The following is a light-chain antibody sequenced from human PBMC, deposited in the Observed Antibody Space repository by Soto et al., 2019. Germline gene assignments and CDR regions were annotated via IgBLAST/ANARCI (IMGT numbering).Light chain of an antibody. Sequence: EIVMTQSPATLSVSPGERATLSCRASQSVSSNLAWYQQKPGQAPRLLIYGASTRATGIPARFSGSGSGTEFTLTISSLQSEDFAVYYCQQYNNWPNTFGQGTTLEIK. CDR3: QQYNNWPNT. J-gene: IGKJ2*01. CDR1: QSVSSN. CDR2: GAS. V-gene: IGKV3-15*01.